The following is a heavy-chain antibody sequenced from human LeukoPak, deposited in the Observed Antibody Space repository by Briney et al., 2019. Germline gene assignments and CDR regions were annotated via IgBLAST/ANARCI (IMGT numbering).Heavy chain of an antibody. J-gene: IGHJ4*02. CDR2: ISSSGGTI. Sequence: GSLRLSCAASGFTFSSYEMNWVRQAPGKGLEWVACISSSGGTIYYADSVKGRFTISRDNAKNSLYLQMNSLRAEDTAVYYCARESFAARWDWGQGTLVTVSS. CDR1: GFTFSSYE. CDR3: ARESFAARWD. D-gene: IGHD6-6*01. V-gene: IGHV3-48*03.